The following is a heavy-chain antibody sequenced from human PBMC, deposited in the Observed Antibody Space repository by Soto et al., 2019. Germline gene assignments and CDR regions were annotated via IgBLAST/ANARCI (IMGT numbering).Heavy chain of an antibody. J-gene: IGHJ5*01. CDR2: IYYSGST. CDR1: GASTSLRGHY. D-gene: IGHD3-3*01. Sequence: TRSVTWTVSGASTSLRGHYWSWTRQHPGMGLEWIGYIYYSGSTYYNPSLKSPVTISVDTSKNQFSLKLSSVTAADTAVYYCARGYFFWSEQRTSWF. V-gene: IGHV4-31*01. CDR3: ARGYFFWSEQRTSWF.